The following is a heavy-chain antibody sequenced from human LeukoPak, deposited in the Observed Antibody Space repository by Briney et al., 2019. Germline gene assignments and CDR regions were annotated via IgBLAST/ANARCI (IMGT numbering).Heavy chain of an antibody. J-gene: IGHJ5*02. CDR3: ARDQVAGNWFDP. D-gene: IGHD6-19*01. Sequence: GASVTVSCTASGYTFTSFGINWMRHPPGQGLELMGWISAYDGNTNYAQKLQGRVTMTTDTSTSTAYMELRSLRSDDTAVYYCARDQVAGNWFDPWGQGTLVTVSS. V-gene: IGHV1-18*01. CDR2: ISAYDGNT. CDR1: GYTFTSFG.